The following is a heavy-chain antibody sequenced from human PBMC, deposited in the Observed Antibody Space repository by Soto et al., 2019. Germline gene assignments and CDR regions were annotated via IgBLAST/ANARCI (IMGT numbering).Heavy chain of an antibody. J-gene: IGHJ3*02. CDR2: IYSGGST. D-gene: IGHD1-7*01. CDR3: ARHEKLELNAFDI. CDR1: GFTVSSNY. V-gene: IGHV3-66*04. Sequence: EVQLVEPGGGLVQPGGSLRLSCAASGFTVSSNYMSWVRQAPGKGLEWVSVIYSGGSTYYADSVKGRFTISRDNSKNTLYLQMNSLRAEDTAVYYCARHEKLELNAFDIWGQGTMVTVSS.